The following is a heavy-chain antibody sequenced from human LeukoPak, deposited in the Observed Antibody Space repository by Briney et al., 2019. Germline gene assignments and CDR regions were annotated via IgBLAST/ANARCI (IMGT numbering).Heavy chain of an antibody. CDR2: IRGSGDTT. V-gene: IGHV3-23*01. CDR1: GFTFSSFS. CDR3: AKTTVLAGYCSSTSCSYYFDY. D-gene: IGHD2-2*01. J-gene: IGHJ4*02. Sequence: GGSLRLTCAASGFTFSSFSMSWVRQAPGKGLEWVSGIRGSGDTTYYADSVKGRFTISRDNSKNTLYLQMNSLRAEDTAVYYCAKTTVLAGYCSSTSCSYYFDYWGQGTLVTVSS.